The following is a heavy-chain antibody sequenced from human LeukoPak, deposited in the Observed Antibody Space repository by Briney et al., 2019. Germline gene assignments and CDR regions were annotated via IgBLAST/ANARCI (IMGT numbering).Heavy chain of an antibody. V-gene: IGHV4-4*07. D-gene: IGHD2-15*01. CDR3: ARTRRRYCSGGSCSNWFDP. J-gene: IGHJ5*02. Sequence: SETLSLTCTVSGGSISSYYWSWIRQPAGKGLEWIGRIYTSGSTNYNPSLKSRVTMSVDTSKNQFSLKLSSVTAADTAVYYCARTRRRYCSGGSCSNWFDPWGQGTLVTVSS. CDR1: GGSISSYY. CDR2: IYTSGST.